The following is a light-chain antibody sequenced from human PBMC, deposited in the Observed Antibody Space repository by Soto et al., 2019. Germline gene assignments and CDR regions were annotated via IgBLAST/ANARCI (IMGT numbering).Light chain of an antibody. Sequence: QSVLTQPPSVSDAPRQRVTISCSGSSSNIGNNAVNWYQQLPGKAPKLLIYYDDLLPSGVSDRFSGSKSGTSASLAIGGLQSEDEADYYCAAWDDSLNGRYVFGTGTKLTVL. CDR3: AAWDDSLNGRYV. J-gene: IGLJ1*01. V-gene: IGLV1-36*01. CDR1: SSNIGNNA. CDR2: YDD.